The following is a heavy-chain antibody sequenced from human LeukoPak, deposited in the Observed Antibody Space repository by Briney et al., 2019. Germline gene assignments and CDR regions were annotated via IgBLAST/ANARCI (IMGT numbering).Heavy chain of an antibody. CDR1: GGSISSGSYY. Sequence: SQTLSLTCTVSGGSISSGSYYWSWIRQPAGKGLEWIGRIYTSGSTNYNPSLKSRVTISVDTSKNQFSLKLSSVTAADTAVYYCARQDGSGVDAFDIWGQGTMVTVSS. V-gene: IGHV4-61*02. CDR3: ARQDGSGVDAFDI. J-gene: IGHJ3*02. D-gene: IGHD3-10*01. CDR2: IYTSGST.